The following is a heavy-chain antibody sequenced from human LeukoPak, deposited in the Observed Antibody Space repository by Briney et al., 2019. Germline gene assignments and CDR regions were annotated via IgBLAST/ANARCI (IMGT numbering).Heavy chain of an antibody. Sequence: SVKVSCKASGGTSSSYAISWVRQAPGQGLEWMGRIIPIFGTANYAQKFQGRVTITTDESTSTAYMELSSLRSEDTAVYYCARVRAAAGTWLDYWGQGTLVTVSS. CDR3: ARVRAAAGTWLDY. J-gene: IGHJ4*02. CDR2: IIPIFGTA. CDR1: GGTSSSYA. D-gene: IGHD6-13*01. V-gene: IGHV1-69*05.